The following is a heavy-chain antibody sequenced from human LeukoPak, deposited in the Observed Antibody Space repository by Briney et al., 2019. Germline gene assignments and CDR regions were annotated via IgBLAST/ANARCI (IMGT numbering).Heavy chain of an antibody. CDR2: IYSGGST. V-gene: IGHV3-53*01. D-gene: IGHD6-19*01. CDR1: GFTVSSIY. J-gene: IGHJ4*02. CDR3: ARVFDSSGWRYVRGYYFDY. Sequence: QTGGSMRLSCAASGFTVSSIYMRCVRQAPGKGLEWVLVIYSGGSTYYADSVKGRFTISRDTSKNTLYLQMNSLRAEDTAVYYCARVFDSSGWRYVRGYYFDYWGQGTLVTVSS.